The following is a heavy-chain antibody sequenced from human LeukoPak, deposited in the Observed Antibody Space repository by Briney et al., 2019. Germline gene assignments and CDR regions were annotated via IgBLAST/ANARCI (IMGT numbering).Heavy chain of an antibody. D-gene: IGHD5-24*01. CDR2: IYPGDSDT. CDR3: ARGWMATTHYFDY. CDR1: GYSFTSYW. J-gene: IGHJ4*02. Sequence: GESLKISCKGSGYSFTSYWIGWVREMPGKGLEWMGIIYPGDSDTRYSPSFQGQVTISADKSISTAYLQWSSLKASDTAMYYCARGWMATTHYFDYWGQGTLVTVSS. V-gene: IGHV5-51*01.